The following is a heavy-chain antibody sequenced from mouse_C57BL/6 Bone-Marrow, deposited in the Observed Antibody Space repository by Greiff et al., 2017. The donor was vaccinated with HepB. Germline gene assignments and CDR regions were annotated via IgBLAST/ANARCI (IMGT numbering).Heavy chain of an antibody. J-gene: IGHJ1*03. CDR2: ISNLAYSI. D-gene: IGHD1-1*01. CDR1: GFTFSDYG. V-gene: IGHV5-15*01. CDR3: ARHRGITTVVATDWYFDV. Sequence: EVKVVESGGGLVQPGGSLKLSCAASGFTFSDYGMAWVRQAPRKGPEWVAFISNLAYSIYYADTVTGRFTISRENAKNTLYLEMSSLRSEDTAMYYCARHRGITTVVATDWYFDVWGTGTTVTVSS.